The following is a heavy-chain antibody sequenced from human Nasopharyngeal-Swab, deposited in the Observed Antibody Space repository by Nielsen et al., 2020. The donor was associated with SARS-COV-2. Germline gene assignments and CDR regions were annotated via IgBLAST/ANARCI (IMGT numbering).Heavy chain of an antibody. CDR2: IIPIFGTA. Sequence: SVKVSCKASAGTFSSYAISWVRQAPGQGLEWMGGIIPIFGTANYAQKFQGRVTITADKSTSTAYMELSSLRSEDTAVYYCISNGDGYNSFDYWGQGTLVTVSS. J-gene: IGHJ4*02. CDR3: ISNGDGYNSFDY. V-gene: IGHV1-69*06. D-gene: IGHD5-24*01. CDR1: AGTFSSYA.